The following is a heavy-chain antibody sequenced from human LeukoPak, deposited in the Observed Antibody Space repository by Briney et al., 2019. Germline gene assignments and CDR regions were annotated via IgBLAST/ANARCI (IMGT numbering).Heavy chain of an antibody. J-gene: IGHJ4*02. Sequence: GGSLRLSCAASGCTVITNDMTWVRQAPGKGLEWVAVLYSDGNTKYAESVQGRFTISRDNSKNTLYLEMNSLSPDDTAVYYCARGVEPLAANTLAYWGQGTLVTVSS. CDR2: LYSDGNT. V-gene: IGHV3-53*01. CDR1: GCTVITND. D-gene: IGHD1-14*01. CDR3: ARGVEPLAANTLAY.